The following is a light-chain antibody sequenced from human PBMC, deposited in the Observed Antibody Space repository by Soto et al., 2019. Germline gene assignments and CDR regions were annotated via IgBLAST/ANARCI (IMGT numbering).Light chain of an antibody. V-gene: IGKV1-12*01. CDR3: QQANTFPWT. J-gene: IGKJ1*01. Sequence: DIQMTQSPSSVSASVGDRVTITCRASQDISSWLAWYQQKPGKAPKVLFYGTSSLQSGVPSRLSGSGSGTDFTLTISSLQPEDFATYYCQQANTFPWTFGQGTKVEV. CDR1: QDISSW. CDR2: GTS.